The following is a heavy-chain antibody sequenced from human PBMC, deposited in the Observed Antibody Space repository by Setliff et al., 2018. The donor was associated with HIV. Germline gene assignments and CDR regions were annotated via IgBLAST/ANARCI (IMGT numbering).Heavy chain of an antibody. CDR1: GFTFSTYS. V-gene: IGHV3-21*04. CDR2: ISSSSSYI. CDR3: ARPLPHIPPIAAAGPYFDY. J-gene: IGHJ4*02. Sequence: GGSLRLSCEASGFTFSTYSMNWVRQAPGKGLEWVSSISSSSSYIYYADSVKGRFTISRDNAKNSLYLQMNSLRAEDTAVYYCARPLPHIPPIAAAGPYFDYWGQGTLVTVSS. D-gene: IGHD6-13*01.